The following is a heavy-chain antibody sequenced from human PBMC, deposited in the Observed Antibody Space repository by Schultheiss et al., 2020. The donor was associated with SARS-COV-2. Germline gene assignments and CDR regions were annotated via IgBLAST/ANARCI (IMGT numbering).Heavy chain of an antibody. Sequence: GGSLRLSCAASGFTFSNAWMSWVRQAPGKGLEWVGRIKSETDGGTTDYAAPVKGRFTISRDDSKNTLYLQMNSLRAEDTAVYYCARDGDIVVVVAPLDYWGQGTLVTVSS. CDR3: ARDGDIVVVVAPLDY. V-gene: IGHV3-15*01. D-gene: IGHD2-15*01. J-gene: IGHJ4*02. CDR1: GFTFSNAW. CDR2: IKSETDGGTT.